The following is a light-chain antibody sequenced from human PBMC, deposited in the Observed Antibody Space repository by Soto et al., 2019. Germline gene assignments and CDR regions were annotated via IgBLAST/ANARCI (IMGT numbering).Light chain of an antibody. V-gene: IGKV3-20*01. Sequence: EIVLTQSPGTLSVSPGERATLFCRASQTVNDKYLAWYQQRSGQAPRLLIHGASNRATGIPDRFSGSGSHTDFTLNITGLEPDDFALYYCQQYARSPVTFGQGTKLEI. CDR1: QTVNDKY. CDR2: GAS. CDR3: QQYARSPVT. J-gene: IGKJ2*01.